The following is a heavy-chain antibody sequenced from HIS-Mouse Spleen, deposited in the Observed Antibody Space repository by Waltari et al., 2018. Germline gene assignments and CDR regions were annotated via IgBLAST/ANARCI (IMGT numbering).Heavy chain of an antibody. V-gene: IGHV1-69*04. J-gene: IGHJ3*02. CDR1: GGPFSSYA. CDR2: IIPILGIA. D-gene: IGHD6-13*01. CDR3: ARHPEIAAAVGAFDI. Sequence: QVQLVQSGAEVKKPGSSVKVSCKASGGPFSSYAISGVRQAPGQGLEWMGRIIPILGIANYAQKFQGRVTITADKSTSTAYMELSSLRSEDTAVYYCARHPEIAAAVGAFDIWGQGTMVTVSS.